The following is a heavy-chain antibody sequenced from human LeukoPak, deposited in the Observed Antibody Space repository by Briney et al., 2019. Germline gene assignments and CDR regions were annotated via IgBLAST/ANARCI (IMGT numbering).Heavy chain of an antibody. CDR2: ISSSSSHI. Sequence: GGSLRLSCAASGFTFSSYSMNWVRQAPGKGLEWVSSISSSSSHIYYADSVKGRFTISRDNAKNSLYLQMNSLRAEDTAVYYCAARKLLKAFDIWGQGTMVTVSS. J-gene: IGHJ3*02. D-gene: IGHD2-15*01. CDR3: AARKLLKAFDI. CDR1: GFTFSSYS. V-gene: IGHV3-21*01.